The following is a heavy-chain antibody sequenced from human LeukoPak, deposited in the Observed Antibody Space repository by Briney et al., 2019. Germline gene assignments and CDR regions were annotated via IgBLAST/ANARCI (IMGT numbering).Heavy chain of an antibody. CDR1: GGSISSGSYY. Sequence: SQTLSLTCTVSGGSISSGSYYWSWIRQPAGKGLEWIGRIYTSGSTNYNPSLKSRVTISVDTSKNQFSLKLSSVTAADTAVYYCATATVRPSYFLDYWGQGTLVTVSS. CDR2: IYTSGST. D-gene: IGHD4-17*01. J-gene: IGHJ4*02. V-gene: IGHV4-61*02. CDR3: ATATVRPSYFLDY.